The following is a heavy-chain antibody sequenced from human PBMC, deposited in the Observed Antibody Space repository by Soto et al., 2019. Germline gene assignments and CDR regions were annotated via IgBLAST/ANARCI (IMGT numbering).Heavy chain of an antibody. Sequence: QVQLVQSGAEVMKPGASVKVSCQASGYTFRDYGFNWVRQAPGQGLEWLGWISAYNGNTKYAQKFQDRVTMTTETSTSTAFLELRSLRSDDTALYYWARVERTTMLRRDYWGQGTLVTVSS. J-gene: IGHJ4*02. CDR1: GYTFRDYG. D-gene: IGHD3-10*01. CDR3: ARVERTTMLRRDY. V-gene: IGHV1-18*01. CDR2: ISAYNGNT.